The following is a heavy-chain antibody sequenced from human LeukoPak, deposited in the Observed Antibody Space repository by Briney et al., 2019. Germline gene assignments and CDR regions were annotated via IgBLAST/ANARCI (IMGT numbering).Heavy chain of an antibody. CDR3: ARHTYVWGST. D-gene: IGHD3-16*01. CDR1: VGSISSGDYY. V-gene: IGHV4-30-2*01. J-gene: IGHJ4*02. CDR2: IYHSGST. Sequence: SETLSLTCTVSVGSISSGDYYWSWIRQPPGKGLEWIGYIYHSGSTYYNPPLKSRVTISVNRSKNQFSLKLSSVTAADTAVYYCARHTYVWGSTWGQGTLVTVSS.